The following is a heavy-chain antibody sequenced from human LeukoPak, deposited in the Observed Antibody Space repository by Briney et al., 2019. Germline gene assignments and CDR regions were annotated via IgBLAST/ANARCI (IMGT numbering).Heavy chain of an antibody. CDR3: ARVYYSGYYDSSGLDY. J-gene: IGHJ4*02. CDR2: MNPNSGNG. V-gene: IGHV1-8*02. D-gene: IGHD3-22*01. Sequence: ASVKVSCKASGYAFISYDINWVRQATGQGLEWMGYMNPNSGNGGYAQKFQGRVTMTRDTSTSTVYMELSSLRSEDTAVYYCARVYYSGYYDSSGLDYWGQGTLVTVSS. CDR1: GYAFISYD.